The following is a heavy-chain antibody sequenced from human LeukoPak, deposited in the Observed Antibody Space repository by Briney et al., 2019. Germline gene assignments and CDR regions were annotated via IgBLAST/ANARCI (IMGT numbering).Heavy chain of an antibody. CDR3: ARDFGKVRGVTPFDC. V-gene: IGHV3-21*01. CDR1: GFAFSTQG. Sequence: PGGSLRLSCATSGFAFSTQGMHWVRQAPGKGLESVSSISSSSYIYYADSVKGRFTISRDNAKNSLYLQMNSLRAEDTAVYYCARDFGKVRGVTPFDCWGQGTLVTVSS. CDR2: ISSSSYI. J-gene: IGHJ4*02. D-gene: IGHD3-10*01.